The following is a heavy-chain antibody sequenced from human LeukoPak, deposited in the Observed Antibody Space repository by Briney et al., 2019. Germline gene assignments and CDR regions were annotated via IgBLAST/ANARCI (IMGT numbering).Heavy chain of an antibody. CDR2: INPNSGGT. Sequence: ASVEVSCKASGYTFIDYYMHWVRQAPGQGLEWMGWINPNSGGTNYAQNFQGRVTMTRDTSIRTVYMELSRLRSDDTAVYYCANTYALGNYYKGGFDPWGQGTLVTVSS. CDR1: GYTFIDYY. CDR3: ANTYALGNYYKGGFDP. J-gene: IGHJ5*02. V-gene: IGHV1-2*02. D-gene: IGHD3-10*01.